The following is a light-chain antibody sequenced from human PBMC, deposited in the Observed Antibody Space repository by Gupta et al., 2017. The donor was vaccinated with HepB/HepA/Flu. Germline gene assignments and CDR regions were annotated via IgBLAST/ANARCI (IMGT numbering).Light chain of an antibody. J-gene: IGLJ3*02. CDR1: SSDVGGSKY. V-gene: IGLV2-11*01. CDR3: YAYAGTNTVV. Sequence: QSALTQPRSVSGSPGQSVTISCTGTSSDVGGSKYVSWYQQYPGKAPKLMIYDVSERLSGVPGRFSGSKSGNTASLTXSXLQAEDXAEYHCYAYAGTNTVVFGGGTKLTVL. CDR2: DVS.